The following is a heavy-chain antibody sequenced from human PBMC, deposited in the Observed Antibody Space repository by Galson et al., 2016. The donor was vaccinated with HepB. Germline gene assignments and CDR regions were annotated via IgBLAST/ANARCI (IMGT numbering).Heavy chain of an antibody. CDR1: GFSFSTYG. V-gene: IGHV3-33*01. CDR3: VRDRTWYFDL. J-gene: IGHJ2*01. CDR2: IRNDGTNQ. Sequence: SQRLSCAASGFSFSTYGMHWVRQAPGKGLEWVAIIRNDGTNQYYVESVKGRFTISRDNSKNTLYLQMTSLRAEDTAVYYCVRDRTWYFDLWGRGTLVTVSS.